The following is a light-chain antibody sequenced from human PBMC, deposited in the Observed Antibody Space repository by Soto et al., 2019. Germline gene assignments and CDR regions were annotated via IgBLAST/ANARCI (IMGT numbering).Light chain of an antibody. CDR1: ASISSW. CDR2: DAS. J-gene: IGKJ1*01. V-gene: IGKV1-5*01. Sequence: QSAPSPAPLSASVGDRFTITCRASASISSWLAWYQQKPGEAPKILIYDASALPRGVPSSFSGSGYGTKFTLTSASLQTDDFATYYCQQYETFSGTFGPGTKVDI. CDR3: QQYETFSGT.